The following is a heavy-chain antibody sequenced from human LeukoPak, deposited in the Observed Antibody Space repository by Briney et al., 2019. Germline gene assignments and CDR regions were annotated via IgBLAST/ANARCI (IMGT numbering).Heavy chain of an antibody. CDR2: IYTSGST. CDR3: ARHGGRGAASRGRYYYYMDV. CDR1: GGSISSGSYY. J-gene: IGHJ6*03. D-gene: IGHD6-13*01. Sequence: SETLSLTCTVSGGSISSGSYYWSWIRQPAGKGLEWIGRIYTSGSTNYNPSLKSRVTISVDTSKNQFSLKLSSVTAADTAVYYCARHGGRGAASRGRYYYYMDVWGKGTTVTVSS. V-gene: IGHV4-61*02.